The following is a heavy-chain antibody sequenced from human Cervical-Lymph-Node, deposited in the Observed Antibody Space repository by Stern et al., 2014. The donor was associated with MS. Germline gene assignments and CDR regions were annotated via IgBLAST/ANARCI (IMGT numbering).Heavy chain of an antibody. CDR3: ARKGRSIVNAFDI. CDR2: INWSGRST. V-gene: IGHV3-20*04. D-gene: IGHD2-15*01. J-gene: IGHJ3*02. Sequence: EVQLVESGGGVVRPGGSLRLSCAGSGFEFDDYGVSWGRQAPGKGLAWPSSINWSGRSTGYADSVEGRFTISRDNTKNSLYLQMNSLRGEDTALYYCARKGRSIVNAFDIWGQGTMVIVSS. CDR1: GFEFDDYG.